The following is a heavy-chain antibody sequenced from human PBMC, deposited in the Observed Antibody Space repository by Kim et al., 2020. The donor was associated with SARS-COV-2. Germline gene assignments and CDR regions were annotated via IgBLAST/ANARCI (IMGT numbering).Heavy chain of an antibody. Sequence: ASVKVSCKASGYTFTTYGISWVRQAPGQGLEWMGWINTYNGNTNYAQKLQGRVTMTTDTSTNTAYMELRSLRSDDTAVYYCARDGYSTIWPPKNYYYYGMDVWGQGTTVTVSS. CDR2: INTYNGNT. J-gene: IGHJ6*02. D-gene: IGHD6-13*01. CDR1: GYTFTTYG. CDR3: ARDGYSTIWPPKNYYYYGMDV. V-gene: IGHV1-18*01.